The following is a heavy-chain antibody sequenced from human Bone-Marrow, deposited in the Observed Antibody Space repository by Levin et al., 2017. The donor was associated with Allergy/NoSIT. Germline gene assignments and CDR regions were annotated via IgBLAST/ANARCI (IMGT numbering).Heavy chain of an antibody. V-gene: IGHV3-48*04. CDR1: GFIISSYS. J-gene: IGHJ4*02. CDR2: ISSSSDIK. D-gene: IGHD2-15*01. CDR3: VRARQDSLIDY. Sequence: ETLSLTCAASGFIISSYSMNWVRQAPGKGLEWVSYISSSSDIKHYADSVKGRFTISRDGAKNSLFLQMNSLRVEDTAMYYCVRARQDSLIDYWGQGTLVTVSS.